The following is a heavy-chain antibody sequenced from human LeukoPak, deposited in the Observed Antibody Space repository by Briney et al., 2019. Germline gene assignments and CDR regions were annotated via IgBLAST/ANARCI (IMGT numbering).Heavy chain of an antibody. CDR3: ARRGPTYWYFDL. CDR2: VYGGGFT. J-gene: IGHJ2*01. CDR1: GITLSNYG. D-gene: IGHD3-10*01. Sequence: GGSLRLSCAVSGITLSNYGMSWVRQAPGKGLEWVSVVYGGGFTYYADSVKGRFTISRDNSKNTLSLQMNSLRADDTAMYYCARRGPTYWYFDLWGRGTLVTVSS. V-gene: IGHV3-66*01.